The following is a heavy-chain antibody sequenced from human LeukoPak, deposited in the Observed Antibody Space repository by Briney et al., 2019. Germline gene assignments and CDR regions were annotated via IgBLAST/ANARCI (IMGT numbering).Heavy chain of an antibody. CDR1: GFTFSSYS. V-gene: IGHV3-21*01. CDR3: ARDLANDAFYDFWSGPN. J-gene: IGHJ4*02. Sequence: GXSLRLSCAASGFTFSSYSMNWVRQAPGKGLEWVSFISGTGSHIYYADSVKGRFTISRDNAKNALFLQLNSLGTEDTAVYYCARDLANDAFYDFWSGPNWGQGTLVTVSS. D-gene: IGHD3-3*01. CDR2: ISGTGSHI.